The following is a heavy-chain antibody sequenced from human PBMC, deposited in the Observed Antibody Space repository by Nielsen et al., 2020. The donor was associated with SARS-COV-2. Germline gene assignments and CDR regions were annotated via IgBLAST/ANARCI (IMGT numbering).Heavy chain of an antibody. D-gene: IGHD6-13*01. Sequence: ASVKVSCKASGYTFTSYAMNWVRQALGQGLEWMGWINTNTGNPTYAQGFTGRFVFSLDTSVSTAYLQISSLKAEDTAVYYCARVDSSSWYRYGWFDPWGQGTLVTVSS. J-gene: IGHJ5*02. CDR3: ARVDSSSWYRYGWFDP. CDR1: GYTFTSYA. V-gene: IGHV7-4-1*02. CDR2: INTNTGNP.